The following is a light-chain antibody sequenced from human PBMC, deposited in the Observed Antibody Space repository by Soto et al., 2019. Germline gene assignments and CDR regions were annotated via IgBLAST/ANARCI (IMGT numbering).Light chain of an antibody. CDR3: SSYTSSSTLGVV. CDR1: SSDVGGYNY. V-gene: IGLV2-14*01. Sequence: QSALTQPASVSGSPGQSITISCTGTSSDVGGYNYVSWYQQHPGKAPKLMIYEVSNRPSGVSNRFSGSKSGNTASLTISGLQAEDEADYYCSSYTSSSTLGVVSGGGTKLTVL. CDR2: EVS. J-gene: IGLJ2*01.